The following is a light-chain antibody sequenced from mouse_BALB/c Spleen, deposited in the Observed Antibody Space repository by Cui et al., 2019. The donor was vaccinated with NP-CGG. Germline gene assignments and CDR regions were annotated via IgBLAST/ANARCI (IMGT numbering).Light chain of an antibody. J-gene: IGLJ1*01. CDR1: TGAVTSSNY. CDR2: GTG. Sequence: QAVVTQESALTTSPGETVTLTCRSSTGAVTSSNYANWVQEKPDHLFTGLIGGTGNRAPGVPARFSGSLIGDKAALTITGPQTEDEAIYFCALWYSNHWVFGGGTKLTVL. CDR3: ALWYSNHWV. V-gene: IGLV1*01.